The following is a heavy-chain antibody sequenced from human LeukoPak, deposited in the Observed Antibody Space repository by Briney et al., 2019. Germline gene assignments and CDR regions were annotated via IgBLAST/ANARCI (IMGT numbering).Heavy chain of an antibody. CDR1: GFTFSSYG. CDR2: IRYDGSNK. V-gene: IGHV3-30*02. CDR3: AKVEYNWNYFDY. D-gene: IGHD1-20*01. Sequence: GGSLRLSCAASGFTFSSYGMHWVRQAPGKGLEWVAFIRYDGSNKYYVDSVKGRFTISRDNSKNTLYLQMNSLRAEDTAVYYCAKVEYNWNYFDYWGQGTLVTVSS. J-gene: IGHJ4*02.